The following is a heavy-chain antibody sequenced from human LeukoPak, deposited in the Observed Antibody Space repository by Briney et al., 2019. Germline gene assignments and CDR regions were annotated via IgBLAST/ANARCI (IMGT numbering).Heavy chain of an antibody. J-gene: IGHJ3*02. V-gene: IGHV4-61*02. CDR1: GGSISSGSYY. Sequence: SETLSLTCTVSGGSISSGSYYWSWIRQPAGKGLEWIGRIYTSGSTNYNPSLNSRVTISVDTSKNQFSLKLSSVTAADTAVYYCAREVQGDAFDIWGQGTMVTVSS. CDR2: IYTSGST. CDR3: AREVQGDAFDI.